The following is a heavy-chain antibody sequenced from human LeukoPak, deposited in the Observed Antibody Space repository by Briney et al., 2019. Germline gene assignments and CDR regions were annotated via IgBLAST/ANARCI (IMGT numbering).Heavy chain of an antibody. CDR2: IHHSGST. CDR3: ARTSSSGLVGGYYFDY. CDR1: GYSISSGYY. D-gene: IGHD6-19*01. J-gene: IGHJ4*02. V-gene: IGHV4-38-2*02. Sequence: PSETLSLACTVSGYSISSGYYWGWIRQPRGKGLQWIGSIHHSGSTYYNPSLKSRVTISVDTSKNQFSLKLSSVTAADTAVYYCARTSSSGLVGGYYFDYWGQGTLVTVSS.